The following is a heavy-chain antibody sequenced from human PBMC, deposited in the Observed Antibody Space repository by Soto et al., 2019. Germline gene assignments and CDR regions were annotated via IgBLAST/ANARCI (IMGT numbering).Heavy chain of an antibody. D-gene: IGHD6-19*01. CDR3: ARALAVADYYYSGMDV. CDR1: GFTFSSYS. CDR2: ITSSNSYI. J-gene: IGHJ6*02. Sequence: GGSLRLSCAASGFTFSSYSMNWVRQAPGKGLEWVSSITSSNSYIYYADSVKGRFTISRDNAKNSLYLQMDSLRAEDTAVYHCARALAVADYYYSGMDVWGQGPTVTVPS. V-gene: IGHV3-21*01.